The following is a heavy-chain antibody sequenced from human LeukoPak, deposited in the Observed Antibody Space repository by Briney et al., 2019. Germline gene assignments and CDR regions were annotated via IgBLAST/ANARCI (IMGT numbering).Heavy chain of an antibody. V-gene: IGHV3-48*01. D-gene: IGHD2-2*01. Sequence: GGSLRLSCAASGFTFSSYSMNWVRQAPGKGLEWVSYISSSSSTIYYADSVKGRFTISRDNAKNSLYLQMNSLRAEDTAVYYCARESEGCSGTSCYWGKYYYYYYMDVWGKGTTVTVSS. CDR2: ISSSSSTI. CDR3: ARESEGCSGTSCYWGKYYYYYYMDV. CDR1: GFTFSSYS. J-gene: IGHJ6*03.